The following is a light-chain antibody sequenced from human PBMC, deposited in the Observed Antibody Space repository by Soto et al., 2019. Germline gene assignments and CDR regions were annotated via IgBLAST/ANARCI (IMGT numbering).Light chain of an antibody. V-gene: IGLV2-14*01. CDR1: SSDVGGYNY. CDR2: DVS. CDR3: VAWDDSLNGYVV. J-gene: IGLJ2*01. Sequence: QSVLTQPASVSGSPGQSITISCTGTSSDVGGYNYVSWYQQHPGKAPKLMIYDVSNRPSGVPNRFSGSKSGTSASLAISGLQSEDEADYYCVAWDDSLNGYVVFGGGTKVTVL.